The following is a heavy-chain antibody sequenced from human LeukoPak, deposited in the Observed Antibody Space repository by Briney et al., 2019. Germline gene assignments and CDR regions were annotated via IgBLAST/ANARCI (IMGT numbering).Heavy chain of an antibody. D-gene: IGHD6-13*01. V-gene: IGHV3-7*01. CDR1: GFTFSNYW. Sequence: GGSLRLSCAASGFTFSNYWMSWVRQAPGKGLEWVANIKEDGSEKYYVDSVKGRFTISRDNARNSLYLQMNSLRAEDTAVYYCASGRQLGYWGQGTLVTVTS. J-gene: IGHJ4*02. CDR3: ASGRQLGY. CDR2: IKEDGSEK.